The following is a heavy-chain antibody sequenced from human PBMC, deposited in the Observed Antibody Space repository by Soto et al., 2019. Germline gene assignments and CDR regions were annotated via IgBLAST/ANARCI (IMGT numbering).Heavy chain of an antibody. CDR3: ARGNSVLRFLEWLRQENWFDX. D-gene: IGHD3-3*01. J-gene: IGHJ5*02. CDR2: INHSGSK. CDR1: GGSFSGYY. Sequence: PSETLSLTCAVYGGSFSGYYWSWIRQPPGKGLEWIGEINHSGSKNYNPSLKSRVTISVETSKNQFSLKLSSVTAADTAVYYCARGNSVLRFLEWLRQENWFDXWGQGTLVTVSX. V-gene: IGHV4-34*01.